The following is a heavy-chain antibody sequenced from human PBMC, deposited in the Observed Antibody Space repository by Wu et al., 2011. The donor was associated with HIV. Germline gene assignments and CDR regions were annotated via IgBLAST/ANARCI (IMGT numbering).Heavy chain of an antibody. CDR2: ISTYNGKT. CDR3: ARDPPGYPYFFDY. Sequence: QVLLVQSGAEVKKPGSSVKVSCKTSGDSLTKYAFSWVRQAPGQGLEWIAWISTYNGKTNYAQKVQGRVTMTTDASTSTVYMEVRSLRSDDTAVYYCARDPPGYPYFFDYWGQGTLVTVSS. V-gene: IGHV1-18*01. D-gene: IGHD5-12*01. CDR1: GDSLTKYA. J-gene: IGHJ4*02.